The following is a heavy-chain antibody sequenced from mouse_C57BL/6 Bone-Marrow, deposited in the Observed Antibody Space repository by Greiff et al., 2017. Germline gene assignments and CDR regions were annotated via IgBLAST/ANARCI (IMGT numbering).Heavy chain of an antibody. CDR1: CYTFTSYW. CDR3: ARSIYYYPLVDY. V-gene: IGHV1-55*01. Sequence: QVQLQQPGAELVKPGASVTMSCKASCYTFTSYWITWVKPRPGQGLAWIGDIYPGSGSTNYNEKFKSKATLTVDTSSSTAYMQLSSLTSEDSAVYYWARSIYYYPLVDYWGQGTTLTVSS. J-gene: IGHJ2*01. CDR2: IYPGSGST. D-gene: IGHD1-1*01.